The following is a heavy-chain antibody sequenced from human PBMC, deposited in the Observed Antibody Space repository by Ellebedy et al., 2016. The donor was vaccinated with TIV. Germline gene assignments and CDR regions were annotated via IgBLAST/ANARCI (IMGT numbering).Heavy chain of an antibody. CDR1: GFTFSNYV. CDR2: ISGGVGNT. D-gene: IGHD2-15*01. CDR3: AKGCGGSCYWEAY. V-gene: IGHV3-23*01. Sequence: GESLKISCAASGFTFSNYVMSWVRQAPGKGLEWVSSISGGVGNTYYADSVKGRFTISRDNSKNTLYLQMNRLRAEDTAVYYCAKGCGGSCYWEAYWGQGTLVTVSS. J-gene: IGHJ4*02.